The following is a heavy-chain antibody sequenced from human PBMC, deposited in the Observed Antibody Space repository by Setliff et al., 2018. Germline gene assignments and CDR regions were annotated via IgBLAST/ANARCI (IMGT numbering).Heavy chain of an antibody. J-gene: IGHJ6*02. CDR3: ARDEGSSYFYGMDV. V-gene: IGHV4-34*01. CDR2: IYHSGST. Sequence: SETLSLTCAVYGGSFSGYYWSWIRQPPGKGLEWIGSIYHSGSTYYNPSLKSRVTISVDTSKNQFSLKLSSVTAADTAVYYCARDEGSSYFYGMDVWGQGTTVTVSS. CDR1: GGSFSGYY. D-gene: IGHD6-13*01.